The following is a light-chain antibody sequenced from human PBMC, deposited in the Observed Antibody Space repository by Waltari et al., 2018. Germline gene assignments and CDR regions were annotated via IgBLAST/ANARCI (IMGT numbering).Light chain of an antibody. CDR1: STSVSTGFD. CDR3: VVYTTTTVV. Sequence: QPVVTQEPSFSVSPGGTVTRTCDLNSTSVSTGFDFSWYQQTPGQAPRTLIDSTNTRSSGVPNRFSGSILWNKAALTITGAQADDESHYYCVVYTTTTVVFGGGTKLTVL. J-gene: IGLJ2*01. V-gene: IGLV8-61*01. CDR2: STN.